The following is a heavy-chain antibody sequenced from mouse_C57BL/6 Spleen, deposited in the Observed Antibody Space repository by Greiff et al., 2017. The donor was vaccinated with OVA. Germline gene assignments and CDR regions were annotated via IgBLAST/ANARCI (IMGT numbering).Heavy chain of an antibody. CDR2: IYPRSGNT. V-gene: IGHV1-81*01. D-gene: IGHD2-4*01. J-gene: IGHJ2*01. CDR1: GYTFTSYG. CDR3: ARSGDYDPFDY. Sequence: VKLMESGAELARPGASVKLSCKASGYTFTSYGISWVKQRTGQGLEWIGEIYPRSGNTYYNEKFKGKATLTADKSSSTAYMELRSLTSEDSAVYFCARSGDYDPFDYWGQGTTLTVSS.